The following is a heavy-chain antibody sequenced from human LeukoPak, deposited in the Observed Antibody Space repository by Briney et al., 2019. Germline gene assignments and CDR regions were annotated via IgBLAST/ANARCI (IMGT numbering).Heavy chain of an antibody. J-gene: IGHJ3*02. V-gene: IGHV4-59*08. CDR3: ARHYRLGDSSSWNAFDI. CDR1: GGSISSYY. D-gene: IGHD6-13*01. Sequence: SETLSLTCTVSGGSISSYYWSWIRQPPGKGLEWIGYIYYSGSTNYNPSLKSRVTISVDTSKNQFSLKLSSVTAADTAVYYCARHYRLGDSSSWNAFDIWGQGTMVTVSS. CDR2: IYYSGST.